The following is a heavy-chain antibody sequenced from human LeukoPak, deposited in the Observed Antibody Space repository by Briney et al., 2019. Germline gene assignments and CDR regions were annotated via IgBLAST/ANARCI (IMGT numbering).Heavy chain of an antibody. Sequence: AAVKVSCKASGYTFTSYYIHWVRQAPGQGLEWMGIINPSGGSTTYAQKFQGRVTMTRETSTSTVYMELSSLRSEDTAVYYCARNHFYGDSGDPWGQGTLVTVS. V-gene: IGHV1-46*01. J-gene: IGHJ5*02. D-gene: IGHD4-17*01. CDR2: INPSGGST. CDR1: GYTFTSYY. CDR3: ARNHFYGDSGDP.